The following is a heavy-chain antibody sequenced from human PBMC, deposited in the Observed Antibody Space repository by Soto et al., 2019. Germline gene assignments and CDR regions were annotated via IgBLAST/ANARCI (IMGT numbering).Heavy chain of an antibody. J-gene: IGHJ6*02. CDR2: ISYDGSNK. Sequence: GGSLRLSCAASGFTFSSYGMHWVRQAPGKGLEWVAVISYDGSNKYYADSVKGRFTISRDNSMNTLYLQMNSLRAEDTAVYYCAKSFAAAAGTGRYYYYGMDVWGQGTTVTVSS. CDR1: GFTFSSYG. CDR3: AKSFAAAAGTGRYYYYGMDV. D-gene: IGHD6-13*01. V-gene: IGHV3-30*18.